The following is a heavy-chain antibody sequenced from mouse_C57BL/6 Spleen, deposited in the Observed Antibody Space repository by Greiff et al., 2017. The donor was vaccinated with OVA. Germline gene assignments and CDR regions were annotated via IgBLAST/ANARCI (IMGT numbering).Heavy chain of an antibody. CDR2: FYPGSGSI. CDR1: GYTFTEYT. V-gene: IGHV1-62-2*01. CDR3: ERHERDYSNYDYAMDY. D-gene: IGHD2-5*01. Sequence: VMLVESGAELVKPGASVKLSCKASGYTFTEYTIHWVKQRSGQGLEWIGWFYPGSGSIKYNEKFKDKATLTADKSSSTVYMELSRLTSEDSAVYFCERHERDYSNYDYAMDYWGQGTSVTVSS. J-gene: IGHJ4*01.